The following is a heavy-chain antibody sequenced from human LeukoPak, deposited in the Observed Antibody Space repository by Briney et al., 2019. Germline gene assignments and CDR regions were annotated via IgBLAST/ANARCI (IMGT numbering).Heavy chain of an antibody. CDR2: IYYSGST. CDR1: GGSISSYY. Sequence: SETLSLTCTVSGGSISSYYWSWIRQPPGKGLEWIGYIYYSGSTNYNPSLKSRVTISVDTSKNQFSLKLSSVTAADTAVYYCARSIAAAGHFDYWGQGTLVTVSS. CDR3: ARSIAAAGHFDY. D-gene: IGHD6-13*01. V-gene: IGHV4-59*01. J-gene: IGHJ4*02.